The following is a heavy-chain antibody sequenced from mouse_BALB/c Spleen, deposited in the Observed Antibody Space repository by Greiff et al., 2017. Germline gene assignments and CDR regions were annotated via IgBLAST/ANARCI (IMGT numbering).Heavy chain of an antibody. D-gene: IGHD1-2*01. CDR1: GFTFSSYA. Sequence: EVQVVESGGGLVKPGGSLKLSCAASGFTFSSYAMSWVRQTPEKRLEWVASISSGGSTYYPDSVKGRFTIARDNARNILYLQMSSLRSEDTAMYYCARGGYYGTWFAYWGQGTLVTVSA. J-gene: IGHJ3*01. CDR3: ARGGYYGTWFAY. CDR2: ISSGGST. V-gene: IGHV5-6-5*01.